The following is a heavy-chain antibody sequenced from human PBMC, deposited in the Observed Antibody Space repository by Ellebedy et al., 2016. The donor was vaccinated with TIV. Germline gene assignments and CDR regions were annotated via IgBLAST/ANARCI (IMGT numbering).Heavy chain of an antibody. CDR3: TKDVSVGTTQSFYGMDV. D-gene: IGHD1-7*01. Sequence: GESLKISCVASGFTFSNYAMNWVRQAPGKGLEWVSPVVGSSGSTYYADSVQGRFTVSRDNPKNPLYLQMNSLRAEDTAVYYCTKDVSVGTTQSFYGMDVWGQGTTVTVSS. V-gene: IGHV3-23*01. J-gene: IGHJ6*02. CDR1: GFTFSNYA. CDR2: VVGSSGST.